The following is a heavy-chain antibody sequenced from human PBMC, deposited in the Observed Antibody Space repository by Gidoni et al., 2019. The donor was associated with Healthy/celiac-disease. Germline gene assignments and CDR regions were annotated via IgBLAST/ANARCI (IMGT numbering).Heavy chain of an antibody. CDR2: INHSGST. V-gene: IGHV4-34*01. Sequence: QVQLQQWGAGLLKPSETLSLTCAVYGGSFSGYYWSWIRQPPGKGLEWIGEINHSGSTNYNPSLKSRVTISVDTSKNQFSLKLSSVTAADTAVYYCARARDRGRPLNWFDPWGQGTLVTVSS. J-gene: IGHJ5*02. CDR3: ARARDRGRPLNWFDP. CDR1: GGSFSGYY. D-gene: IGHD3-10*01.